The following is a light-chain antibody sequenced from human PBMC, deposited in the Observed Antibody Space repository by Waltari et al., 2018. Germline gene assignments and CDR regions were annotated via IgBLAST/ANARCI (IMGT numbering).Light chain of an antibody. CDR3: QQYNPSSPWT. CDR1: QSVSSW. CDR2: TAS. V-gene: IGKV1-5*03. Sequence: DIHMTQSPSTLSASVGDRVTITCRATQSVSSWLAWYQQKPNKAPKLLIYTASTLETGVPSRCSGSGSGTEFSLTIDSLQPEDFATYYCQQYNPSSPWTFGQGTKV. J-gene: IGKJ1*01.